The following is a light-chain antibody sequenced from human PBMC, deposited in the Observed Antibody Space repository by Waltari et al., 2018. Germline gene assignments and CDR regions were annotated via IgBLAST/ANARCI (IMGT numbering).Light chain of an antibody. Sequence: QSALTQPASVSGSPGQSIIISCTGSTSDLGGYNYVSWYQQRPGKAPKLMIDDVSSRPSGVSNRFSGSKSGNTASLIISGLQAEDEADYYCCSFTTSSTWVFGGGTKLTVL. V-gene: IGLV2-14*03. CDR3: CSFTTSSTWV. CDR2: DVS. J-gene: IGLJ3*02. CDR1: TSDLGGYNY.